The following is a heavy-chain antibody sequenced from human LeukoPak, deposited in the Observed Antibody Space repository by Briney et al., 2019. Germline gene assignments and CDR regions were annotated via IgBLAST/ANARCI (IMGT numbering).Heavy chain of an antibody. D-gene: IGHD6-19*01. V-gene: IGHV4-59*01. CDR1: GGSISSYY. Sequence: PSETLSLTCTVSGGSISSYYWSWIRQSPGKGLEWIGYIYYSGSTNYNPSLKSRVTISVDTSKNQFSLKLSSVTAADTAVYYCASALYTSGWYYFDYWGQGTLVTVSS. CDR3: ASALYTSGWYYFDY. CDR2: IYYSGST. J-gene: IGHJ4*02.